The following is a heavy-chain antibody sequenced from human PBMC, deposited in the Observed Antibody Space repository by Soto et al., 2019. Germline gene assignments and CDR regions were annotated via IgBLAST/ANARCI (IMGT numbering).Heavy chain of an antibody. V-gene: IGHV1-69*01. D-gene: IGHD2-2*01. Sequence: QVQLVQSGAEVKKPGSSVKVSCKASGGTFGSYAISWVRQAPGQGLEWMGGIITIPGTANYAKKFQGRVTIAADESTITAYMELSSLRSEDTAVYYCARSQGSSTSLEIYYYYYYGIDVWGQGTTVTVSS. CDR1: GGTFGSYA. J-gene: IGHJ6*02. CDR2: IITIPGTA. CDR3: ARSQGSSTSLEIYYYYYYGIDV.